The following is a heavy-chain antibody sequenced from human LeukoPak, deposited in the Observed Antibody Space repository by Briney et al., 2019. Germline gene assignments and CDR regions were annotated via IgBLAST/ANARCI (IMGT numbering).Heavy chain of an antibody. Sequence: GASVTVSCKASGYTFTSYDVNWVRQAPGQELEWMGWMNPNSGNTDYAQKFQGRVTMTRNTSISTAYMELSSLRSEDTAVYYCASRSLFEYSSSFLDPWGQGTLVTVSS. CDR2: MNPNSGNT. CDR3: ASRSLFEYSSSFLDP. V-gene: IGHV1-8*01. J-gene: IGHJ5*02. CDR1: GYTFTSYD. D-gene: IGHD6-6*01.